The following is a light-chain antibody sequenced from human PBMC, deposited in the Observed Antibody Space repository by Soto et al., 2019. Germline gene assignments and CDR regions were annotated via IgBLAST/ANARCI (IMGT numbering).Light chain of an antibody. J-gene: IGLJ1*01. Sequence: QSALTQPASVSGSPGQSLTISCTGTSSDVGGYNYVAWYQQHPGKAPNLMIYEVSRRHSGVSSRFSGSKSGNTASLTISGLQAEDEADYYCSSYTSRSTDVFGTGTKLTVL. V-gene: IGLV2-14*01. CDR2: EVS. CDR1: SSDVGGYNY. CDR3: SSYTSRSTDV.